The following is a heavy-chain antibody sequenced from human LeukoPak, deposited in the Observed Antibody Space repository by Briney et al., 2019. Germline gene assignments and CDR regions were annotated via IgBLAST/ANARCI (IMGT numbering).Heavy chain of an antibody. CDR2: INADGSTT. CDR1: GFTFGNSW. Sequence: GGSLRFSCAASGFTFGNSWVHWVRHAPGKGLVWVSLINADGSTTTYADSVKGRFTISRDNARNTVSLQMNSLTIEDTAVYYCVVVVEPPDSDGFDVWGQGTMITVSS. CDR3: VVVVEPPDSDGFDV. V-gene: IGHV3-74*01. D-gene: IGHD1-14*01. J-gene: IGHJ3*01.